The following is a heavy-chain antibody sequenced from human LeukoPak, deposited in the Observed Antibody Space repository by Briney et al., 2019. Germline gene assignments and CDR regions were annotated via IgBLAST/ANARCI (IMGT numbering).Heavy chain of an antibody. CDR2: NSGST. V-gene: IGHV4-59*01. J-gene: IGHJ4*02. CDR1: GDSISSYF. D-gene: IGHD6-19*01. CDR3: ARATYSSGWGTSDY. Sequence: SETLSLTCTVSGDSISSYFWSWIRQPPGKGLEWIGYNSGSTNYNPSLKSRVTILLDRSKNQFSLKLSSVTAADTAVYYCARATYSSGWGTSDYWGQGTLVTVSS.